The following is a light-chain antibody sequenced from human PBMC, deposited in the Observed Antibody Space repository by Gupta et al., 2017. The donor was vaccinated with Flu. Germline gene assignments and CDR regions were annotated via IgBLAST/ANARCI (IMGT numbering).Light chain of an antibody. V-gene: IGKV1-39*01. J-gene: IGKJ1*01. CDR1: QSIDNY. CDR3: QQCYSSPRT. Sequence: DIQMPQSPPSLSASVGDRATLTVLESQSIDNYLNWYQQKPGKAPKLLIYGASTRESGVPARFSGSGSGTDFTLTISRLQPEDFATYSCQQCYSSPRTFGPGTKVEI. CDR2: GAS.